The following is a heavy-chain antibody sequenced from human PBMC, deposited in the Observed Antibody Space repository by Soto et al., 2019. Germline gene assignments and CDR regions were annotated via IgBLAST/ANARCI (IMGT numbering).Heavy chain of an antibody. Sequence: PGGSLRLSCAASGFTFSTYEMSWVRQAPGKGLEWISHISSSGGTTYYADSVKGRFTISRDNANHSLFLQMNSLRVADTAVYYCAIWGVVTGLDYCGQGTLVTVSS. V-gene: IGHV3-48*03. CDR3: AIWGVVTGLDY. CDR1: GFTFSTYE. CDR2: ISSSGGTT. D-gene: IGHD3-10*01. J-gene: IGHJ4*02.